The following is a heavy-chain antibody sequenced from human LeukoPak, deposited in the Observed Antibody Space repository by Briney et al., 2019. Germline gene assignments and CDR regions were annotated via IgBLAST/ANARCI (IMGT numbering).Heavy chain of an antibody. Sequence: ASVKVSCKASGGTFSSYAINWVRQAPGQGLEWMGGIIPILGTPNYAQKFQDRVTITADESTSTAYMELSSLRSEDTAVYYCARCRQWLIKDLACDAFDIWGQGTMVTVSS. CDR2: IIPILGTP. D-gene: IGHD6-19*01. CDR3: ARCRQWLIKDLACDAFDI. J-gene: IGHJ3*02. V-gene: IGHV1-69*13. CDR1: GGTFSSYA.